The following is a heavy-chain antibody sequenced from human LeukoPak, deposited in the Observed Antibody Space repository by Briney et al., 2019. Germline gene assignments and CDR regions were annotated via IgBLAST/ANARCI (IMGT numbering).Heavy chain of an antibody. Sequence: SETLSLTCTVSGGSISSSSYYWGWIRQPPGKGLEWIGSIYYSGSTYYNPSLKSRVTISVDTSKIQFSLKLSSVTAADTAVYYCARLPYSGYSYGSLGGLENNWFDPWGQGTLVTASS. CDR2: IYYSGST. CDR1: GGSISSSSYY. CDR3: ARLPYSGYSYGSLGGLENNWFDP. J-gene: IGHJ5*02. D-gene: IGHD5-18*01. V-gene: IGHV4-39*01.